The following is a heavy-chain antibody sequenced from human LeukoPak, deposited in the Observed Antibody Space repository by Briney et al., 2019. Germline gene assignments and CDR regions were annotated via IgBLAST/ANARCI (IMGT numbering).Heavy chain of an antibody. CDR2: IYNSAST. D-gene: IGHD2/OR15-2a*01. CDR3: ARNSTSGSFDY. J-gene: IGHJ4*02. Sequence: SETLSLACVVSGYSITNGDYWGWIRQSPGKGLEWIGSIYNSASTHYNPSLKSRVTILVDTSKNEFSLKMTSVTAADTAMYYCARNSTSGSFDYWGQGTLATVSS. V-gene: IGHV4-38-2*01. CDR1: GYSITNGDY.